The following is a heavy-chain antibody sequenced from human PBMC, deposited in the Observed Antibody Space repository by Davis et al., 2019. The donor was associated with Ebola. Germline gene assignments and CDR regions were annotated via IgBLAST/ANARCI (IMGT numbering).Heavy chain of an antibody. CDR1: GFTFSNYG. J-gene: IGHJ6*02. D-gene: IGHD1-26*01. CDR3: AKAHEGWELYYYYGMDV. V-gene: IGHV3-30*18. CDR2: ISYDGSNK. Sequence: GESLKISCAASGFTFSNYGMHWVRQAPGKGLEWVAVISYDGSNKYYADSVKGRFTISRDNSKNTLYLQMNSLRAEDTAVYYCAKAHEGWELYYYYGMDVWGQGTTVTVSS.